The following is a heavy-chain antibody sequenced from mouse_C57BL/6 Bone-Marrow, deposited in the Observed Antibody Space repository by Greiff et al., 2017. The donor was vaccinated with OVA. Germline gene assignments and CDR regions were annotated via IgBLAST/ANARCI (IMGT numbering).Heavy chain of an antibody. Sequence: EVKLMESGGGLVKPGGSLKLSCAASGFTFSSYAMSWVRQTPEKRLEWVATISDGGSYTYYPDNVKGRFTITRDNAKNNLYLQMSHLKSEDTAMYYCAREGNDDYDVEGWGYFDYWGQGTTLTVSS. CDR2: ISDGGSYT. V-gene: IGHV5-4*01. CDR3: AREGNDDYDVEGWGYFDY. J-gene: IGHJ2*01. D-gene: IGHD2-4*01. CDR1: GFTFSSYA.